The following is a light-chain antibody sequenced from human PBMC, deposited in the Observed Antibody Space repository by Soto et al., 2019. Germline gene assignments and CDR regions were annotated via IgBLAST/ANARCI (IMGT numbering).Light chain of an antibody. CDR2: EVN. CDR3: CSYAGNQTVV. CDR1: RSNVESYNF. J-gene: IGLJ2*01. Sequence: QSVLTQPASVSGSPGQSVTISCTGTRSNVESYNFVSWYQQYPGKDPKYLIYEVNQRPSWISDRFSGSKSGKTASLTISGLQADDEAYYYCCSYAGNQTVVFGGGTKLTVL. V-gene: IGLV2-23*02.